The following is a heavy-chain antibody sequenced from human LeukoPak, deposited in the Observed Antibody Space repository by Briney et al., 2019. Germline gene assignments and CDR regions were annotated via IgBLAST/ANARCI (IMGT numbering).Heavy chain of an antibody. D-gene: IGHD6-6*01. V-gene: IGHV3-21*01. CDR1: GFTFSSYS. J-gene: IGHJ4*02. CDR3: ARDHQADYSSSKLKEGY. Sequence: GGSLRLSCAASGFTFSSYSMNWVRQAPGKGLEWVSSISSSSSYIYYADSVKGRFTISRDNAKNSLYLQMNSLRAEDTAVYYCARDHQADYSSSKLKEGYWGQGTLVTVSS. CDR2: ISSSSSYI.